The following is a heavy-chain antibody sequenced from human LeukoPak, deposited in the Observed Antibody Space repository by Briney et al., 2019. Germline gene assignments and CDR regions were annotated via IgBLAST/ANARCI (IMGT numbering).Heavy chain of an antibody. D-gene: IGHD2-15*01. CDR3: ARAKGYCTGDSCYGSYWYFDL. CDR2: ISYSGGT. J-gene: IGHJ2*01. Sequence: SETLSLTCAVYGGSFSGYYWSWIRQPPGKGLEWIGYISYSGGTNYNPSLKSRVTMSVDTSKNQFSLKLTSVTAADTAFYYCARAKGYCTGDSCYGSYWYFDLWGRGTLVTVSS. CDR1: GGSFSGYY. V-gene: IGHV4-59*01.